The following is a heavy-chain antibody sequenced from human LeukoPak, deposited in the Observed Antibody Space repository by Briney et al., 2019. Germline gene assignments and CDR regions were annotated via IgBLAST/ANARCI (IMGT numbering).Heavy chain of an antibody. CDR3: ARDVEGGTFDI. V-gene: IGHV3-7*05. J-gene: IGHJ3*02. CDR2: IDQSGGRN. D-gene: IGHD3-16*01. CDR1: GFTFSHAW. Sequence: PGGSLRLSCAASGFTFSHAWMSWVRQAPGRGLEWVANIDQSGGRNNYVDSVKGRFTISRDSAKNSLFLEMSSLRADDTAVYFCARDVEGGTFDIWGQGTTVTVSS.